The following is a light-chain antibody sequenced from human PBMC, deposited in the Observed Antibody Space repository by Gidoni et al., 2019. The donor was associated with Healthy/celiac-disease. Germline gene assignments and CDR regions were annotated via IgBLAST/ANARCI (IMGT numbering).Light chain of an antibody. V-gene: IGKV1-39*01. J-gene: IGKJ4*01. CDR2: AAS. CDR3: QQSYSIRRLT. Sequence: DIQMTQSPSSLSASVGDRVTITCRASQSISSYLNWYQQKPGKAPKLLIYAASSLQSGVPSRFSGSGSGTDFTLTISSLQPEDFATYYCQQSYSIRRLTFGGGTKVEIK. CDR1: QSISSY.